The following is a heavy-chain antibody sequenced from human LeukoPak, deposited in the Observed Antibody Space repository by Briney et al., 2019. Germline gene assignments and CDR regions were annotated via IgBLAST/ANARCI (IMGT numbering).Heavy chain of an antibody. CDR1: GFIFSNYA. D-gene: IGHD3-3*01. V-gene: IGHV3-23*01. J-gene: IGHJ3*02. CDR3: AKDRDFWSGHDAFDI. Sequence: PGGSLRLSCAASGFIFSNYAMSWVRQAPGKGLEWVSAISDSGTKTYYADSVKGRFTISRDSSKSTLFLQMNSLRAEDTAVYYCAKDRDFWSGHDAFDIWGQGTMVTVSS. CDR2: ISDSGTKT.